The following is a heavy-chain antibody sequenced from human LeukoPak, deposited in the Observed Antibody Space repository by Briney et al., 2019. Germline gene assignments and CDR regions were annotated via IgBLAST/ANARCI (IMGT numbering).Heavy chain of an antibody. CDR2: IRYDGSNK. CDR1: GFTFSSYG. V-gene: IGHV3-30*02. Sequence: GGSLRLSCAASGFTFSSYGMHWVRQAPGKGLEWVAFIRYDGSNKYYADSVKGRFTISRDNSKNTLYLQMNSLRAEDTAVYYCAKDPAYCGGDCSPRWYFDLWGRGTLVTVSS. D-gene: IGHD2-21*02. J-gene: IGHJ2*01. CDR3: AKDPAYCGGDCSPRWYFDL.